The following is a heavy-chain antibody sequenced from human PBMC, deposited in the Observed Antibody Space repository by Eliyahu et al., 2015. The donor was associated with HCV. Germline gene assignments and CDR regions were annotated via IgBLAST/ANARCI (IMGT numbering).Heavy chain of an antibody. V-gene: IGHV3-7*01. Sequence: EVQLVXSGGGXVQPXGSLRLXCAASGFTISTYWXXWVRQAPGKGLEWVANIKQDGSETYYVDSVKGRFTISRDNAKNSLYLQMNSLRAEDTAVYYCANAVTSVAGDNWGQGTLVTVSS. D-gene: IGHD6-19*01. CDR1: GFTISTYW. CDR3: ANAVTSVAGDN. CDR2: IKQDGSET. J-gene: IGHJ4*02.